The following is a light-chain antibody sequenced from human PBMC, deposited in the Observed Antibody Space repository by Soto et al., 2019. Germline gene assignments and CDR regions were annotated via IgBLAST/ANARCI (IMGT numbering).Light chain of an antibody. CDR3: QQYVRSPWT. J-gene: IGKJ1*01. V-gene: IGKV3-20*01. CDR2: GAS. Sequence: EIVLTQSPGTLSLSPGETATLSCRASQNVTNNYLAWYQQKPGQAPRLLIYGASSRATGVPDRFSGSGSATDFTLTINRLEAEDSSVYYCQQYVRSPWTFGQGTQVEIK. CDR1: QNVTNNY.